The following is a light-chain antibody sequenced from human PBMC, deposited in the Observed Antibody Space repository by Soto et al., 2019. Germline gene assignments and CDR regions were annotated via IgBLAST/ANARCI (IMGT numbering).Light chain of an antibody. J-gene: IGKJ1*01. CDR2: ATS. CDR1: QGISSD. CDR3: QQTSIIPWT. V-gene: IGKV1-8*01. Sequence: AIRMTQSPSSFSASAGDRVTITCRASQGISSDLAWYQQKPGKAPRLLIYATSTLQSGVPSRFSGSGSGTDFTLTISSLHPEDFATYYCQQTSIIPWTFGQGTTVEF.